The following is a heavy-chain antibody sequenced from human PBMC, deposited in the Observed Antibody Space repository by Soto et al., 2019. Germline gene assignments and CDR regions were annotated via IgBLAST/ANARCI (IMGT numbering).Heavy chain of an antibody. J-gene: IGHJ6*02. CDR3: ARVITGTTFYYSSGMDV. V-gene: IGHV1-18*01. CDR1: GYTFTSYG. CDR2: ISAYNGNT. Sequence: QVQLVQSGAEVKKPGASVKVSCKASGYTFTSYGINWVRQAPGQGLEWMGWISAYNGNTNYAQKLQGRVTMTTDTSTSTAYMELRSLTSDDTAVYYCARVITGTTFYYSSGMDVWGQGNTVTVSS. D-gene: IGHD1-7*01.